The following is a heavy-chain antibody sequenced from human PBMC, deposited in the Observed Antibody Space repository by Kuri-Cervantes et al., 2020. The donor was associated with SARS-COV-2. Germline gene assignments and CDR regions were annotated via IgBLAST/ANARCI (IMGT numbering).Heavy chain of an antibody. CDR3: ARGAANYYMDV. J-gene: IGHJ6*03. V-gene: IGHV3-33*08. CDR2: IWYDGKSE. D-gene: IGHD3-16*01. Sequence: LSLTCVASGFTFSNYAIHWVRQAPGKGLEWVAVIWYDGKSEYYAGSVKGRFTISRDNSRNTVLLQMNILRAEDTAIYYCARGAANYYMDVWGTGTTVTVSS. CDR1: GFTFSNYA.